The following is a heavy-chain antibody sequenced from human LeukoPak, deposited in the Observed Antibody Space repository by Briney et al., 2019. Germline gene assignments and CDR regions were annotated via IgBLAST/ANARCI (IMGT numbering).Heavy chain of an antibody. Sequence: SETLSLTCTVSGGSVSSGSYYWSWIRQPPGEGLEWIGYIYYSGSTNYNPSLKSRVTMSVDTSKNQFSLKLSSVTAADTAVYYCARVPGGGTAANWGQGTMVTVSS. CDR3: ARVPGGGTAAN. CDR1: GGSVSSGSYY. CDR2: IYYSGST. J-gene: IGHJ3*01. V-gene: IGHV4-61*01. D-gene: IGHD1-7*01.